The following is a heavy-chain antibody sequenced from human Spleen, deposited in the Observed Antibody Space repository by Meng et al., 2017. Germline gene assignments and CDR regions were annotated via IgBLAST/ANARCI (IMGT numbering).Heavy chain of an antibody. CDR3: ARVYRGASGSPLDY. CDR2: ISHDGST. CDR1: GGSFRDYY. Sequence: VLPQEVGAGLFNPSETLSLTWSVYGGSFRDYYWSWVRQPPGKGLEWIGDISHDGSTYYNPSLKSRVTISVDTSKNQFSLKMRSVTAADTAVFYCARVYRGASGSPLDYWGQGTLVTVSS. D-gene: IGHD3-10*01. V-gene: IGHV4-34*01. J-gene: IGHJ4*02.